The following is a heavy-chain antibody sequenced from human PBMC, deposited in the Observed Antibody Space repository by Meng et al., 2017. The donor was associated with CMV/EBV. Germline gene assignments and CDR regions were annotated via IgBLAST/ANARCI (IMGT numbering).Heavy chain of an antibody. V-gene: IGHV3-48*03. CDR1: VFTFSSYE. CDR3: ASLYGLYTAVHKRVHDY. Sequence: GESLTISCAASVFTFSSYEMNWVRQAPGKGLEWVSYISSSGSTIYYADSVKGRFTISRDNAKNSLYLQMNSLRAEDTAVYYCASLYGLYTAVHKRVHDYWGQGTLVTVSS. D-gene: IGHD2-8*01. J-gene: IGHJ4*02. CDR2: ISSSGSTI.